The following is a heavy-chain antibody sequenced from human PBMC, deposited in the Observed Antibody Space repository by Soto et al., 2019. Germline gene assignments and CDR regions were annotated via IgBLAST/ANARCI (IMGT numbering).Heavy chain of an antibody. D-gene: IGHD2-2*01. CDR1: GYTFTSYG. Sequence: QVQLVQSGAEVKKPGASVKVSCKASGYTFTSYGISWVRQAPGQGLEWMGWISAYNGNTNYAQKLQGRVTMTTDTSTSTAYMELRSLRSDDTAVYYCARARQDCISTSCYLENWFDPWGQGTLVTVSS. CDR3: ARARQDCISTSCYLENWFDP. V-gene: IGHV1-18*01. J-gene: IGHJ5*02. CDR2: ISAYNGNT.